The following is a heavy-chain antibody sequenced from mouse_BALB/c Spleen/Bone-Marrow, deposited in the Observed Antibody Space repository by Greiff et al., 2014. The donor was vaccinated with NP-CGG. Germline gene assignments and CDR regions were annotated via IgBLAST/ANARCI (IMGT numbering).Heavy chain of an antibody. D-gene: IGHD2-14*01. V-gene: IGHV1-7*01. J-gene: IGHJ3*01. Sequence: QVHVKQSGAELAKPGASVKMSCKASGYTFTSYWMHWVKQRPGQGLEWTGYINPSTGYTEYNQKFKDKATLTADKSSSTAYMQLSSLTSEDSAVYYCARDYRYDGFAYWGQGTLVTVSA. CDR3: ARDYRYDGFAY. CDR1: GYTFTSYW. CDR2: INPSTGYT.